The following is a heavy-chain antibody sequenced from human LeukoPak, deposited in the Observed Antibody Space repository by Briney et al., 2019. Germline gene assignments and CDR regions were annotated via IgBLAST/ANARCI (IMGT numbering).Heavy chain of an antibody. CDR2: IYTSGST. CDR1: GGSINSYY. D-gene: IGHD6-19*01. Sequence: SETLSLTCTVSGGSINSYYWSWIRQPAGKGLEWIGRIYTSGSTNYNPSLKSRVTMSVDTSQKQFSLKLSSVTAADTAVYYCARDSAWISGRDYYYYMDVWAKGPRSPSP. J-gene: IGHJ6*03. CDR3: ARDSAWISGRDYYYYMDV. V-gene: IGHV4-4*07.